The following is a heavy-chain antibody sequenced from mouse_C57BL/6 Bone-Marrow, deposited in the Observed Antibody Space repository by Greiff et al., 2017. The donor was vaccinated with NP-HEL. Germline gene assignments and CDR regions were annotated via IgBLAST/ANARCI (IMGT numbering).Heavy chain of an antibody. V-gene: IGHV1-63*01. J-gene: IGHJ1*03. CDR3: AREGIFWYFDV. CDR1: GYTFTNYW. Sequence: VKLVESGAELVRPGTSVKMSCKASGYTFTNYWIGWAKQRPGHGLEWIGDIYPGGGYTNYNEKFKGKATLTADKSSSTAYMQFISLTSEDSAIYYCAREGIFWYFDVWGTGTTVTVSS. CDR2: IYPGGGYT.